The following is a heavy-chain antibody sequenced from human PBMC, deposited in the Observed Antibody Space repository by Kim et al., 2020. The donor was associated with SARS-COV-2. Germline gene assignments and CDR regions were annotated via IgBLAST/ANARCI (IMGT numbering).Heavy chain of an antibody. J-gene: IGHJ6*02. V-gene: IGHV5-51*01. CDR1: GYRFTSYW. Sequence: GESLKISCKGSGYRFTSYWIGWVRQTPGKGLEWMGIIYPGDSETRYSPSFQGHITISADKSINTAYLQWSSLKASDTAMYYCARPGFTCGWNPKYYYHAMDVWGQGTTVTVSS. D-gene: IGHD6-19*01. CDR3: ARPGFTCGWNPKYYYHAMDV. CDR2: IYPGDSET.